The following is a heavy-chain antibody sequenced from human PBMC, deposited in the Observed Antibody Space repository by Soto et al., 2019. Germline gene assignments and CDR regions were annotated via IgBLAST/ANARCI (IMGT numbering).Heavy chain of an antibody. CDR1: GGSVSTGSYD. Sequence: ETLSLTCTVSGGSVSTGSYDWSWIRQPPGNGLEWIGKIFFTGSAHYNPSLRNRVTMSVDTSKDQFSLTLTSVTAADTAVYYCARDGHGMDVWGQGTTVTVSS. CDR2: IFFTGSA. V-gene: IGHV4-61*01. J-gene: IGHJ6*02. CDR3: ARDGHGMDV.